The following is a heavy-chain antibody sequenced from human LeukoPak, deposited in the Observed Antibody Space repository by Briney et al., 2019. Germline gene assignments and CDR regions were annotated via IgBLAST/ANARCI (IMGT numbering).Heavy chain of an antibody. D-gene: IGHD3-3*01. CDR2: MNPNSGNT. Sequence: GASVTVSFMASGYTFTSYDINWVRQATGQGLEWMGWMNPNSGNTGYAQKFQGRVTMTRNTSISTAYMELSRLRSEDTAVYYCARGSARAWDFWSGYYDYYYGMDVWGQGTTVTVSS. CDR3: ARGSARAWDFWSGYYDYYYGMDV. CDR1: GYTFTSYD. V-gene: IGHV1-8*01. J-gene: IGHJ6*02.